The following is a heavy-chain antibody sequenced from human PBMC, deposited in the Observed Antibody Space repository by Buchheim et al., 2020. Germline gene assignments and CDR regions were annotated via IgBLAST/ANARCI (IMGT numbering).Heavy chain of an antibody. CDR1: GLTFSNYA. Sequence: EVQLLESGGGLVQPGGSLRLSCAASGLTFSNYAMSWVRQAPGKGLEWVSGISGSGGSTYYADSVKGRFTISRDNSQNTLFLQMNSLRAEDTAVYYCAKPVQLGMTPPIHWGQGTL. CDR2: ISGSGGST. V-gene: IGHV3-23*01. CDR3: AKPVQLGMTPPIH. D-gene: IGHD1-1*01. J-gene: IGHJ4*02.